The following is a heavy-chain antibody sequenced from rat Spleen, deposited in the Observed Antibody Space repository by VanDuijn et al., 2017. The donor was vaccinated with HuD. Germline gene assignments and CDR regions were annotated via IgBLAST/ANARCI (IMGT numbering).Heavy chain of an antibody. CDR1: GYSITSNY. V-gene: IGHV3-1*01. CDR2: ISYSGST. CDR3: ARCPYGSYFDY. J-gene: IGHJ2*01. Sequence: EVQLQESGPGLVKPSQSLSLTCSVTGYSITSNYWGWIRKFPGNKMEWIGHISYSGSTSYNPTLKSRISITRDTSKNQFFLQLNSVTTEDPATYYCARCPYGSYFDYWGQGVMVTVS. D-gene: IGHD1-3*01.